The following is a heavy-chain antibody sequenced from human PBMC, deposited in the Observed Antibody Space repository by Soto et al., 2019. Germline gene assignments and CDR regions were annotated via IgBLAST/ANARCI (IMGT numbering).Heavy chain of an antibody. CDR3: ARDLGGQQLVRVKGEYWFDP. D-gene: IGHD6-13*01. J-gene: IGHJ5*02. V-gene: IGHV3-33*01. CDR2: IWYDGSNK. CDR1: GFTFSSYG. Sequence: QVQLVESGGGVVQPGRSLRLSCAASGFTFSSYGMHWVRQAPGKGLEWVAVIWYDGSNKYYADSVKGRFTISRDNSKNTLYLQMNSLRAEDTAVYYCARDLGGQQLVRVKGEYWFDPWGQGTLVTVSS.